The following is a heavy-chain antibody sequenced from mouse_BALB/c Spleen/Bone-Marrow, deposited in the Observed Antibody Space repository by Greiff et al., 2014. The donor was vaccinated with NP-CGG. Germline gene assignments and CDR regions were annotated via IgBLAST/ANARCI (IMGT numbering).Heavy chain of an antibody. CDR3: ARAAYDPYAMDY. Sequence: VQLQQSGAELVKPGASVKLSCKASGYTFTSYYMYWVKQRPGQGLEWIGEINPNNDGTNFNEKLKSKATLTVGKSSSTAYMQLSSLTSEDSAVYYCARAAYDPYAMDYWGQGTSVTVSS. J-gene: IGHJ4*01. D-gene: IGHD2-3*01. CDR1: GYTFTSYY. CDR2: INPNNDGT. V-gene: IGHV1S81*02.